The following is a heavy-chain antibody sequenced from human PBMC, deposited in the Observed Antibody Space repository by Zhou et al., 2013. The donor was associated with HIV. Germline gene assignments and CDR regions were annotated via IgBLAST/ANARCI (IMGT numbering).Heavy chain of an antibody. V-gene: IGHV1-18*01. CDR2: ISGYNNKT. CDR1: GYTFTKFG. D-gene: IGHD2-15*01. Sequence: QIQLVQSGAEVKKPGASAKVSCKASGYTFTKFGVSWVRQAPGQGLEWMGWISGYNNKTNYAQKFQDRVTMTTDTSTSTAYLELRSLRSDDTAIYYCARDMVISCSGGSCYPFDYWARNAGHRLL. CDR3: ARDMVISCSGGSCYPFDY. J-gene: IGHJ4*01.